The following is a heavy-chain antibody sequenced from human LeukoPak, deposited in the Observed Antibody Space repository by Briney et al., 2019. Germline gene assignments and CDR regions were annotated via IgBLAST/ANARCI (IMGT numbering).Heavy chain of an antibody. V-gene: IGHV3-23*01. CDR1: GFTFSSYA. Sequence: GGSLRLSCAASGFTFSSYAMSWVRQAPGKGLEWVSAISGSGGSTYYADSVKGRFTIPRDNSKNTLYLQMNSLRAEDTAVYYCAKDRHPNIGYGDYGYFDYWGQGTLVTVSS. J-gene: IGHJ4*02. CDR2: ISGSGGST. D-gene: IGHD4-17*01. CDR3: AKDRHPNIGYGDYGYFDY.